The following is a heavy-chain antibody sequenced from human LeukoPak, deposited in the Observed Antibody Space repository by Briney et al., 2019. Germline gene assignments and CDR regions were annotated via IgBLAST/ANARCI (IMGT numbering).Heavy chain of an antibody. CDR1: GDSISGYF. V-gene: IGHV4-59*08. Sequence: ETLSLTCTASGDSISGYFWSWIRQTPGKGLEWIGYIHYSGATNYNPSLKSRVTMSVDTSKDQFSLKLSSVNAADTAMYYCARHRSPLESFHHWGQGTLVTVSS. D-gene: IGHD3-3*01. CDR3: ARHRSPLESFHH. CDR2: IHYSGAT. J-gene: IGHJ1*01.